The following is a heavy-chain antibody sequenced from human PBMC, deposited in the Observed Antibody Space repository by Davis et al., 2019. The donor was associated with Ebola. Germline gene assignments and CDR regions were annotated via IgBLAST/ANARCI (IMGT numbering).Heavy chain of an antibody. Sequence: GESLKISCAASGFTFRSYDMHWVRQAPGKGLEWVSAIGAAGDTYYPVSVKGRFTISRENAKNSLYLQMNSLRAEDTAVYYCARAGFGSTWFDCWGQGILVTVSS. CDR3: ARAGFGSTWFDC. J-gene: IGHJ5*01. CDR2: IGAAGDT. D-gene: IGHD6-13*01. V-gene: IGHV3-13*01. CDR1: GFTFRSYD.